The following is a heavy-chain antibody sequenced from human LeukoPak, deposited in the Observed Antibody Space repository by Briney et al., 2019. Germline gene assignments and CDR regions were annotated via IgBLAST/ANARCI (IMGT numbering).Heavy chain of an antibody. V-gene: IGHV4-61*02. CDR2: IYTSGST. CDR1: GGSISSGSYY. CDR3: ARERQLDFYNWFDP. J-gene: IGHJ5*02. Sequence: PSQTLSLTCTVSGGSISSGSYYWSWIRQPPGKGLEWIGRIYTSGSTNYNPSLKSRVTISVDTSKNQFSLKLSSVTAADTAVYYCARERQLDFYNWFDPWGQGTLVTVSS. D-gene: IGHD6-6*01.